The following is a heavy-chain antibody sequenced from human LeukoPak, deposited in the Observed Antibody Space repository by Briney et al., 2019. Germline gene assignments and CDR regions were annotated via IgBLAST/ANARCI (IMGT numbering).Heavy chain of an antibody. V-gene: IGHV3-23*01. CDR2: LRGDGDT. CDR1: GFIFSSYA. CDR3: AKASWVSTADAVL. Sequence: PGGSLRLSCVASGFIFSSYATSWVRRAPARGLEWVSSLRGDGDTFYADSVKGRFTLSRDESRNTVYLHLTNLRVEDTAVYYCAKASWVSTADAVLWGQGTVVTVSS. J-gene: IGHJ4*02. D-gene: IGHD3-16*01.